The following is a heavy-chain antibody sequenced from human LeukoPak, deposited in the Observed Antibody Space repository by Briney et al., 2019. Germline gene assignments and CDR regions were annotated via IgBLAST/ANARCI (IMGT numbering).Heavy chain of an antibody. CDR1: GFTFSNYA. CDR2: ISAIGSST. Sequence: GGSLRLSCTVSGFTFSNYAMSWVRQAPGQGLEWVSAISAIGSSTFYADSVKGRFTISRDNSENTLYLQMNNLRAEDTAVYYCAKEVARTNLPFDYWGQGTLVTVST. CDR3: AKEVARTNLPFDY. J-gene: IGHJ4*02. V-gene: IGHV3-23*01.